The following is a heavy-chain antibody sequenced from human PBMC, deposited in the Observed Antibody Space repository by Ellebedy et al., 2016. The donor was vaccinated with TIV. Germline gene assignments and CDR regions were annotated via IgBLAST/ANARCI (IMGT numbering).Heavy chain of an antibody. CDR2: IIRKTDGGTT. J-gene: IGHJ4*02. V-gene: IGHV3-15*01. Sequence: GESLKISXVASGLTFSNAWMSWVRQAPGKGLEWVGRIIRKTDGGTTDYAAPVKGRFTISRDDSKNTLYLQMNSLKTEDTAVYYCTTPRGYSGSYPDYWGQGTLVTVSS. CDR1: GLTFSNAW. D-gene: IGHD1-26*01. CDR3: TTPRGYSGSYPDY.